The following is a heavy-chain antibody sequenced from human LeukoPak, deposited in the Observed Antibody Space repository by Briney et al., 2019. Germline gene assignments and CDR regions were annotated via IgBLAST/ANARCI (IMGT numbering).Heavy chain of an antibody. V-gene: IGHV4-34*01. Sequence: SETLSLTCAVYGGSFSGYYWSWIRQPPGKGLEWIGEINHSGSTNYNPSLKSRVTISVDTSKIQFSLKLSSVTAADTAVYYCARRDLMLRRRAFDIWGQGTMVTVSS. J-gene: IGHJ3*02. D-gene: IGHD2-8*01. CDR1: GGSFSGYY. CDR3: ARRDLMLRRRAFDI. CDR2: INHSGST.